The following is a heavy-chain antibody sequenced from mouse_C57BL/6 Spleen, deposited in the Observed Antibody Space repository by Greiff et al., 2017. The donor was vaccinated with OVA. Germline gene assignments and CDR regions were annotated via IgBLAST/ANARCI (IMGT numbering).Heavy chain of an antibody. V-gene: IGHV1-55*01. CDR1: GYTFTSYW. J-gene: IGHJ4*01. CDR2: IYPGSGST. Sequence: QVQLQQPGAELVKPGASVKMSCKASGYTFTSYWITWVKQRPGQGLEWIGDIYPGSGSTNYNEKFKSKATLTVDTSSSTAYMQLSSLTSEDSAVYYGARYVDSSGLYAMDYWCQGTSVTVSS. CDR3: ARYVDSSGLYAMDY. D-gene: IGHD3-2*02.